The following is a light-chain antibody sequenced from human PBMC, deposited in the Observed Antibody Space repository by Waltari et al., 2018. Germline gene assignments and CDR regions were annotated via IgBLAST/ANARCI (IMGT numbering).Light chain of an antibody. Sequence: QSALTQPASVSGSPGQSITIPCTGRSSDVGRSNLVSCYLQHPGNAPKLIIYEVSKRPSGVSNRFSGSKSGNTASLTISGLQAEDEADYYCYSYAGGSVFGTGTKVTVL. J-gene: IGLJ1*01. CDR1: SSDVGRSNL. CDR3: YSYAGGSV. V-gene: IGLV2-23*02. CDR2: EVS.